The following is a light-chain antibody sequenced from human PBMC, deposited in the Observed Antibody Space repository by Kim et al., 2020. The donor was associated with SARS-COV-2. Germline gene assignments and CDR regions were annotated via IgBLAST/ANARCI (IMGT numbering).Light chain of an antibody. Sequence: SPGERVTLSCRARQSVKNNLVWYQQRPGQDPRLIIYGASTRATDISARFSGSGYGTEFTLTIRSLQSEDLAVYYCKQYNDWPLLTFGGGTKVDIK. V-gene: IGKV3-15*01. CDR3: KQYNDWPLLT. CDR1: QSVKNN. CDR2: GAS. J-gene: IGKJ4*01.